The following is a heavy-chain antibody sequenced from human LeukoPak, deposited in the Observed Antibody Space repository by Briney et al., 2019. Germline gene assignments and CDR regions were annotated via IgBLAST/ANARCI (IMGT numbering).Heavy chain of an antibody. CDR1: GFTFDDYA. D-gene: IGHD1/OR15-1a*01. CDR3: AKDLGNIDDY. V-gene: IGHV3-9*01. Sequence: PGRSLRLSCAASGFTFDDYAMHWVRQAPGKGLEWVSGISWNSGSIGYADSVKGRFTISRDNAKNSLYLQMNSLRAEDTALYYCAKDLGNIDDYWGQGTLVTVSS. J-gene: IGHJ4*02. CDR2: ISWNSGSI.